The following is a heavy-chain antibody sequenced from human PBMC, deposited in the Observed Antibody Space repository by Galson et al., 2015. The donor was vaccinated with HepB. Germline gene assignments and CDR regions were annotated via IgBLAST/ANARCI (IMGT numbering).Heavy chain of an antibody. CDR3: ARDYASWSRDY. CDR2: IGSGDHK. Sequence: SLRLSCAASGFTFSPYGMTWVRQAPGKGLEWASTIGSGDHKFYPDSLKGRFTISRDNDKNSVYLQMTGLSAEDTAVYYCARDYASWSRDYWGQGTLVTVSS. D-gene: IGHD6-13*01. V-gene: IGHV3-21*01. J-gene: IGHJ4*02. CDR1: GFTFSPYG.